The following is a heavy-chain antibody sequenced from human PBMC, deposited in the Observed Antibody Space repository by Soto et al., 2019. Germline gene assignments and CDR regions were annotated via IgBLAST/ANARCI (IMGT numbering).Heavy chain of an antibody. CDR2: INHSGST. V-gene: IGHV4-34*01. CDR3: ARDLRYYYGSGSYYDSRKHNWFDP. Sequence: PSETLSLTCAVYGGSFSGYYWSWIRQPPGKGLEWIGEINHSGSTNYNPSLKSRVTISVDTSKNQFSLKLSSVTAADTAVYYCARDLRYYYGSGSYYDSRKHNWFDPWGQGTLVTVSS. D-gene: IGHD3-10*01. CDR1: GGSFSGYY. J-gene: IGHJ5*02.